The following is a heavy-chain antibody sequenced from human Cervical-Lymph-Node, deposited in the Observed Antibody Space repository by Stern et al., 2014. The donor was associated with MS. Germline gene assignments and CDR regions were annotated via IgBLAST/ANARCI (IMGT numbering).Heavy chain of an antibody. Sequence: VQLVESGAELIRPGESLKISCKGSGYKFSIYWIAWVRQMPGKGLEWMGIIYPGDSETRYSPSFPSQVAMSADKSTSPAYLQWSSLNASDTAMYFCARQTTAWASDVWGQGTLVTVSS. CDR3: ARQTTAWASDV. D-gene: IGHD1-14*01. CDR2: IYPGDSET. V-gene: IGHV5-51*01. J-gene: IGHJ4*02. CDR1: GYKFSIYW.